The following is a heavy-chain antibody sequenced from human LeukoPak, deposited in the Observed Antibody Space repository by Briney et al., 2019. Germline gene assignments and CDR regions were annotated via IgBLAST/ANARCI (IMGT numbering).Heavy chain of an antibody. D-gene: IGHD3-22*01. CDR3: ARFPYYYDSSGYYYFDY. CDR1: GGSISSSSYY. Sequence: SETLSLTCTVSGGSISSSSYYWGWIRQPPGKGLEWIGSIYYSGSTYYNPSLKSRVTISVDTSKNQFSLKLSFVTAADTAVYYCARFPYYYDSSGYYYFDYWGQGTLVTVSS. V-gene: IGHV4-39*07. CDR2: IYYSGST. J-gene: IGHJ4*02.